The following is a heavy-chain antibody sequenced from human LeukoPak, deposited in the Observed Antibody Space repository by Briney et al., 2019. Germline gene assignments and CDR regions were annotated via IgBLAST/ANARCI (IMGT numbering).Heavy chain of an antibody. CDR3: ARGVLDDSSGYYYALRVYFDY. D-gene: IGHD3-22*01. CDR2: ISSSGSTI. CDR1: GFTFSSYE. Sequence: GGSLRLSCAASGFTFSSYEMNWVRQAPGKGLEWVSYISSSGSTIYYADSVKGRFTISRDNAKNSLYLQMNSLRAEDTAVYYCARGVLDDSSGYYYALRVYFDYWGQGTLVTVSS. J-gene: IGHJ4*02. V-gene: IGHV3-48*03.